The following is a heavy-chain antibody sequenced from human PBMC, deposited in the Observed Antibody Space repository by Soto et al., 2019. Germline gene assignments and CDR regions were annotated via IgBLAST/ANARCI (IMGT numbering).Heavy chain of an antibody. CDR3: VRGTSHSDY. CDR2: ISYDGSNK. J-gene: IGHJ4*02. CDR1: GFTFSRYA. V-gene: IGHV3-30-3*01. D-gene: IGHD2-2*01. Sequence: QVQLVESGGGVVQPGRSLRLSCAASGFTFSRYAMNWVRQAPGKGLEWVAVISYDGSNKYYAESVKGRSTISRDNSESTRYVQMNSLRPEDTAVYYCVRGTSHSDYWGQGTLVTVSS.